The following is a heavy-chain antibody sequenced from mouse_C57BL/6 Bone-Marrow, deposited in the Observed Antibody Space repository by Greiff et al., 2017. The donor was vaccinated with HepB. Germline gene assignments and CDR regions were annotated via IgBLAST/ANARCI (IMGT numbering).Heavy chain of an antibody. CDR2: IYCDDDK. CDR3: ARRYDGSSYDWYFDV. Sequence: QVPLKESGPGILQSSQTLSLTCSFSGFSLSTSGMGVSWIRQPSGKGLEWLAHIYCDDDKRYNPSLNSRLTISKETSRNQVIRNITSVDTADTATYYCARRYDGSSYDWYFDVWGTGTTVTVSS. D-gene: IGHD1-1*01. V-gene: IGHV8-12*01. CDR1: GFSLSTSGMG. J-gene: IGHJ1*03.